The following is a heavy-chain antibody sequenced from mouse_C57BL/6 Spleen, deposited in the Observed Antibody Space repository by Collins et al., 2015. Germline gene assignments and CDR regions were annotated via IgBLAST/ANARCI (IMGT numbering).Heavy chain of an antibody. CDR3: ARGHYSNPYWYFDV. Sequence: EVQLQQSGAELVKPGASVKLSCTASGFNIKDYFMHWVKQRTEQGLEWIGRLAPEDGETKYVPKFQGKATITADTSSNTAYLQLSSLTSEDTAVYYCARGHYSNPYWYFDVWGTGTTVTVSS. D-gene: IGHD2-5*01. CDR1: GFNIKDYF. CDR2: LAPEDGET. J-gene: IGHJ1*03. V-gene: IGHV14-2*01.